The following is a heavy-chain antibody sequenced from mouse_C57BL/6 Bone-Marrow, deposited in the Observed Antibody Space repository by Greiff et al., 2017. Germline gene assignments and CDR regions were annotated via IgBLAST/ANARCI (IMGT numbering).Heavy chain of an antibody. V-gene: IGHV1-72*01. Sequence: QVQLQQPGAELVKPGASVKLSCKASGYTFTSYWMHWVKQRPGRGLEWIGRIDPNSGGTKYNEKFKSKATLTVDKPSSTAYMQLSSLTSEDSAVYYCARPLCDYEAGFAYWGQGTLVTVSA. CDR3: ARPLCDYEAGFAY. CDR2: IDPNSGGT. D-gene: IGHD2-4*01. J-gene: IGHJ3*01. CDR1: GYTFTSYW.